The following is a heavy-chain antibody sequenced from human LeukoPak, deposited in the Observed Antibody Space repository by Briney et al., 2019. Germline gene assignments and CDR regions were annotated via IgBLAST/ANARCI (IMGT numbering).Heavy chain of an antibody. CDR2: INTDGSRT. CDR3: ARYTSPPGAFDI. CDR1: GFTFSNSW. J-gene: IGHJ3*02. V-gene: IGHV3-74*01. Sequence: GGSLRLSCAASGFTFSNSWMHWVRQAPGKGLVWVSRINTDGSRTNYADSVKGRFTISRDDAKNSLYLQMNSLRAEDTAVYYCARYTSPPGAFDIWGQGTMVTVSS.